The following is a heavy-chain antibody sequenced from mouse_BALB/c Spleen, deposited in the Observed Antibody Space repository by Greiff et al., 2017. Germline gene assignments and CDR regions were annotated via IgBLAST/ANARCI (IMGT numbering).Heavy chain of an antibody. CDR1: GYTFTSYW. V-gene: IGHV1-87*01. J-gene: IGHJ2*01. D-gene: IGHD4-1*01. CDR3: ARLTGTD. CDR2: IYPGGGDT. Sequence: QVQLQQSGAELARPGASVKLSCKASGYTFTSYWMQWVKQRPGQGLEWIGAIYPGGGDTRYTQKFKGKATLTADKSSSTAYMQLSSLASEDSAVYYCARLTGTDWGQGTTLTVSS.